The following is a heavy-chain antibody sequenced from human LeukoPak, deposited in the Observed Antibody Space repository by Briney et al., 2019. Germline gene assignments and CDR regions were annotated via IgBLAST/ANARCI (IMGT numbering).Heavy chain of an antibody. CDR1: GFIFSNYG. D-gene: IGHD2-2*01. CDR2: ISSDGDNT. V-gene: IGHV3-64*04. Sequence: PGGSLRLSCSASGFIFSNYGMYWVRQAPGKGLEFVSAISSDGDNTFYADSVKGRFTISRDNAKNTLYLQMNSLRAEDTAVYYCARAGYCSSTSCYRFDAFDIWGQGTMVTVSS. J-gene: IGHJ3*02. CDR3: ARAGYCSSTSCYRFDAFDI.